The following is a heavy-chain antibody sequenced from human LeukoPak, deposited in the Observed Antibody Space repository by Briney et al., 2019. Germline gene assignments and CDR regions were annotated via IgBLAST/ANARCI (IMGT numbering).Heavy chain of an antibody. J-gene: IGHJ3*02. Sequence: GGSLRLSCAASGFVFDNFWMHWVRQVPGKRPEWLAHITSDGSITNYADSVTGRFSISRDNARNTVSLQMNNLRADGTAVYFCARDRWGERAFDTWGQGTMVTVSS. V-gene: IGHV3-74*01. CDR2: ITSDGSIT. CDR1: GFVFDNFW. D-gene: IGHD7-27*01. CDR3: ARDRWGERAFDT.